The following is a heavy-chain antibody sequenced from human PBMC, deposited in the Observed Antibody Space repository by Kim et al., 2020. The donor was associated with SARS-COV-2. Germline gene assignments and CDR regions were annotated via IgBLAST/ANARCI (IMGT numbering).Heavy chain of an antibody. CDR1: GFSVSNNY. CDR2: IYSGDTT. Sequence: GGSLRLFCAASGFSVSNNYMKWVRQAPGKGLEWVSIIYSGDTTYYAESVKGRFTISRHNSDNTVYLQMNSLRADDTAVYYCASVVAVVGAMDVWGQGTTVTVSS. J-gene: IGHJ6*02. CDR3: ASVVAVVGAMDV. D-gene: IGHD2-15*01. V-gene: IGHV3-53*04.